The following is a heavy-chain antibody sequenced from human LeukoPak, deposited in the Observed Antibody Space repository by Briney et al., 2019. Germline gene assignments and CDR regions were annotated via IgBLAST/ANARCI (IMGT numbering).Heavy chain of an antibody. CDR2: ISSSGSTI. CDR3: AELGITMIGGV. Sequence: PWGSLRLSGAASGFTFSSYEMNWVRQAPGKGLEWVSYISSSGSTIYYADSVKGRFTISRDNAKNSLYLQMNSLRAEDTAVYYCAELGITMIGGVWGKGTTVTISS. J-gene: IGHJ6*04. CDR1: GFTFSSYE. D-gene: IGHD3-10*02. V-gene: IGHV3-48*03.